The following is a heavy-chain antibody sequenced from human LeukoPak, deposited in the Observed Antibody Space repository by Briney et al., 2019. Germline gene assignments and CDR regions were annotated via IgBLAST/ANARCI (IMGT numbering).Heavy chain of an antibody. V-gene: IGHV4-34*01. J-gene: IGHJ5*02. CDR1: GGSFSGYY. CDR3: ARRGEFRPTNWCDP. CDR2: INHSGST. D-gene: IGHD3-10*01. Sequence: PSETLSLTCAVYGGSFSGYYWSWIRQPPGKGLEWIGEINHSGSTNYNPSLKSRVTISVDTSKNQFSLKLSSVTSADTAVYYCARRGEFRPTNWCDPWGQGTLVTVSS.